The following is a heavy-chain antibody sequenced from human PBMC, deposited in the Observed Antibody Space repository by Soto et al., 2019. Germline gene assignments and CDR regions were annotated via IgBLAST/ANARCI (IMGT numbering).Heavy chain of an antibody. V-gene: IGHV4-4*07. J-gene: IGHJ5*02. CDR1: GASIIIYF. Sequence: PSETLSLTCTVSGASIIIYFWTWIRQPAGKGLDWIGRISTSGTTNYNPSLKSRVTMSVDTSKNHFSLNLSSVTAADTAVYYCAREAGPDRWFDPWGQGTLVTVSS. D-gene: IGHD6-19*01. CDR2: ISTSGTT. CDR3: AREAGPDRWFDP.